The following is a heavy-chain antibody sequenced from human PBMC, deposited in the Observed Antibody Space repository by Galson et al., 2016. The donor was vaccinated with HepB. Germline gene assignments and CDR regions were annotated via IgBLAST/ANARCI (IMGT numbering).Heavy chain of an antibody. J-gene: IGHJ6*02. D-gene: IGHD2-15*01. CDR3: ARDLVEFCSGSSCQRGGMDV. V-gene: IGHV3-74*01. Sequence: SLRLSCAASAFTFSAYPMHWVRQAPGKGLVSVSRINNDGSSINYVDSVKGRFTSSRDNAKNTLFLQMNSLRAEDTAVYYCARDLVEFCSGSSCQRGGMDVWGQGTTVTVSS. CDR2: INNDGSSI. CDR1: AFTFSAYP.